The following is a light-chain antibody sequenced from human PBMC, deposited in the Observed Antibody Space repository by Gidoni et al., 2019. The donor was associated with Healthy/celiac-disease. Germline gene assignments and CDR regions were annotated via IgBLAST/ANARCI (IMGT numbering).Light chain of an antibody. CDR3: QQYGSSPWT. Sequence: EIVLTQSPVTLSSSPGARATISCRASQSVSSSYLAWYQQKPGQAPRLLIYGASSRATGIPDRFSGSGSGTDFTLTISRLEPEDFAVYYCQQYGSSPWTFGQGTKVEIK. CDR2: GAS. V-gene: IGKV3-20*01. J-gene: IGKJ1*01. CDR1: QSVSSSY.